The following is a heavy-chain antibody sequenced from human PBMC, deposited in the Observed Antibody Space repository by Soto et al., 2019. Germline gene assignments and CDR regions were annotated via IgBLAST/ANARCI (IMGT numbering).Heavy chain of an antibody. Sequence: QVQLQESGPGLVKPSQTLSLTCTVSGGSISSGGYYWSWIRKHPGKGLEWIGYIYYSGSTYYNPSLKCRVMLSVDTSMNLFSLKLSSVTAADTSVYYCAREDPYGSGTFDYWGQGTLVTGSS. CDR2: IYYSGST. J-gene: IGHJ4*02. CDR1: GGSISSGGYY. V-gene: IGHV4-31*03. D-gene: IGHD6-13*01. CDR3: AREDPYGSGTFDY.